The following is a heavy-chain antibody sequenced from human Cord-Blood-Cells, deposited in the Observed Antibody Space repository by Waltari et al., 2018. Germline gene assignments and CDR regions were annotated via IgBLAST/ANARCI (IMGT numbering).Heavy chain of an antibody. CDR1: GGSFSGYY. Sequence: VQLQQWGAGLLKPSETLSLTCAVYGGSFSGYYWSWIRQPPGKGLEWSGEINESGSTNYNPSLKSRVTISVDTSKNQFSLKLSSVTAADTAVYYCARTRGYGSGSYYLDYWGQGTLVTVSS. D-gene: IGHD3-10*01. CDR2: INESGST. CDR3: ARTRGYGSGSYYLDY. J-gene: IGHJ4*02. V-gene: IGHV4-34*01.